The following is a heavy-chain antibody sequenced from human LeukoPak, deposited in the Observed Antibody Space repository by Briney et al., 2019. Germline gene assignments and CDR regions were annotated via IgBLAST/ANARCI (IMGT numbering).Heavy chain of an antibody. Sequence: GAALKTFWWGAGYRFTSYWIGWGRPRPGKGVVGGGIIYPDGSDTRYSPSFQGQVTISADKSINTASLQWSSLKASDTTIYYWAGHKAVWNVWGSYRCPDYWGQGTLVTVSS. CDR3: AGHKAVWNVWGSYRCPDY. J-gene: IGHJ4*02. V-gene: IGHV5-51*01. CDR2: IYPDGSDT. CDR1: GYRFTSYW. D-gene: IGHD3-16*02.